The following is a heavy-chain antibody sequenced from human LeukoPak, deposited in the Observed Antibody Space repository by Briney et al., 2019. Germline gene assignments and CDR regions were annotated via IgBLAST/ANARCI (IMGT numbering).Heavy chain of an antibody. CDR1: GFTFSSYA. J-gene: IGHJ4*02. D-gene: IGHD3-10*01. CDR3: AREAYYGSGSYC. Sequence: GGSLRLSCAASGFTFSSYAMHWVRQAPGKGLEWVAVISYDGSNKYYADSVKGRFTISRDNSKNTLYLQMNSLRAEDTAVYYCAREAYYGSGSYCWGQGTLVTVSS. CDR2: ISYDGSNK. V-gene: IGHV3-30-3*01.